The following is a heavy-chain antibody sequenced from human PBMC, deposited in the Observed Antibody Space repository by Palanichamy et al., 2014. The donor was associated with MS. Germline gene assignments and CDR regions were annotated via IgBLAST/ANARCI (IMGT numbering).Heavy chain of an antibody. V-gene: IGHV3-30*02. CDR1: GFTFSTYG. D-gene: IGHD6-6*01. CDR3: AKDRSSYSTSLDY. J-gene: IGHJ4*02. Sequence: QVQLVESGGGVAQPGGSLRLSCAASGFTFSTYGMHCVRQAPGKGLEWVAFIRYDGSDKYYADSVKGRFTISRDNSKNTLYLQMNSLRGEDTAVYYCAKDRSSYSTSLDYWGQGTLVTVSS. CDR2: IRYDGSDK.